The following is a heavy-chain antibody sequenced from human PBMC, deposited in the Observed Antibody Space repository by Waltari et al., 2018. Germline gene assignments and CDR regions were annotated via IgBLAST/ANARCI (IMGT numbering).Heavy chain of an antibody. V-gene: IGHV3-7*01. CDR3: ARASSGITIFGVGFFDY. D-gene: IGHD3-3*01. CDR1: GFTFSSYW. Sequence: EVQLVESGGGLVQPGGSLRLSCAASGFTFSSYWMGLVRQAPGKGLEWVANIKQDGSEKYYVDSVKGRFTISRDNAKNALYLQMNSLRAEDTAVYYCARASSGITIFGVGFFDYWGQGTLVTVSS. J-gene: IGHJ4*02. CDR2: IKQDGSEK.